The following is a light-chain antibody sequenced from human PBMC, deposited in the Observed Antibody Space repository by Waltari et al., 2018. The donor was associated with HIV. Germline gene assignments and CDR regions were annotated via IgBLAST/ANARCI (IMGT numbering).Light chain of an antibody. CDR3: TSYAGINPVA. V-gene: IGLV2-8*01. J-gene: IGLJ2*01. Sequence: QSALTQPPSASGSPGQSVTISCTGTSSDVGRYDYVSWYQQHPGKAPKLLIYEVNSLPSGGPDRFSGAKSGNTASLTVSGLQAEDEAEYYCTSYAGINPVAFGGGTNLTVL. CDR2: EVN. CDR1: SSDVGRYDY.